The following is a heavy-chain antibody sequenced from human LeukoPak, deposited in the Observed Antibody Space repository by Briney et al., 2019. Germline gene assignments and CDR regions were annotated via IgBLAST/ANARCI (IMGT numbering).Heavy chain of an antibody. CDR3: AKLVGY. D-gene: IGHD3-3*02. CDR1: GFTFSSYW. Sequence: GGSLRLSCAASGFTFSSYWMSWVRQAPGKGLEWVANINQDGSEKYYADSVKGRFTISRDNSKNTLYLQMNSLRAEDTAIYYCAKLVGYWGQGTLVTVSS. J-gene: IGHJ4*02. V-gene: IGHV3-7*03. CDR2: INQDGSEK.